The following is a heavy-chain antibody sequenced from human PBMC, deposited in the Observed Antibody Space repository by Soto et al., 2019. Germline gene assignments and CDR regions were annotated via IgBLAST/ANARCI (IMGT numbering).Heavy chain of an antibody. V-gene: IGHV3-74*03. J-gene: IGHJ6*02. CDR3: ARGGLQHALDV. CDR1: GFTFSNYW. D-gene: IGHD6-13*01. CDR2: VNNDGTDT. Sequence: EVQLVESGGGLVQPGGSLRLSCAASGFTFSNYWLYWVRQAPGKGLVWVTRVNNDGTDTTHADSVKGRFTISRDNAEKTLYLQRNSLRAEDTAVYYCARGGLQHALDVWGQGSTVTVSS.